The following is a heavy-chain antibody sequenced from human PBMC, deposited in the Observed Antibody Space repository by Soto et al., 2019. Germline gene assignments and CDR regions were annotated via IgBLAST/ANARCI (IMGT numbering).Heavy chain of an antibody. V-gene: IGHV3-48*02. CDR2: SSPRGDTI. Sequence: GGSLRLSCVASGFSLTNYPMNWVRQTPGKGLEWISYSSPRGDTIYYADSVEGRFTISRDNARNSLSLHMSSLRDEDSALYYCAKGPHTNVGWPYYFESWGQGVPVTVSS. J-gene: IGHJ4*02. CDR1: GFSLTNYP. D-gene: IGHD6-19*01. CDR3: AKGPHTNVGWPYYFES.